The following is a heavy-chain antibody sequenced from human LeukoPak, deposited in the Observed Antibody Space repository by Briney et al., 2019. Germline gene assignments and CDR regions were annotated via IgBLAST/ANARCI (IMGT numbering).Heavy chain of an antibody. CDR3: ARHRGYGGNSRAHYYYMDV. V-gene: IGHV5-51*01. J-gene: IGHJ6*03. Sequence: GESLKISCKGSGYSFTSYWIGWVRQMPGKGLEWMGIIYPGDSDTRYSPSFQGQVTISADKSISTAYLQWSSLKASDTAMYYCARHRGYGGNSRAHYYYMDVWGKGTTVTVSS. CDR2: IYPGDSDT. D-gene: IGHD4-23*01. CDR1: GYSFTSYW.